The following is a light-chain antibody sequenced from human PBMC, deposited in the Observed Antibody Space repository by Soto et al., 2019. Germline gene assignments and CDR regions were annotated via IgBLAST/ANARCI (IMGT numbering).Light chain of an antibody. J-gene: IGKJ5*01. CDR3: HQRYDWPIT. Sequence: IQMTQSPSSLSSSVGDRVTITCQASQSISSYLNWYKQKPGKAPKLLIYGASTLQSGVPSRLRGSGSGTDFTLTISSLQPEDFAVYYCHQRYDWPITFGQGTRLEI. CDR1: QSISSY. CDR2: GAS. V-gene: IGKV1-39*01.